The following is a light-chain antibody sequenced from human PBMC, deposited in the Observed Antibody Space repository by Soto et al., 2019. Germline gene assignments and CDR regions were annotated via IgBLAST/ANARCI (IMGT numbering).Light chain of an antibody. Sequence: QSALTQPASVSGSPGQSISISCTGTSSDVGGYKYVSWYQQHPGKAPKLQIYEVSNRPSGVSNRFSGSKSGNTASVTISGLQAGDEADYYCSSYTSTNTQVFGTGTKVTVL. J-gene: IGLJ1*01. CDR3: SSYTSTNTQV. CDR1: SSDVGGYKY. CDR2: EVS. V-gene: IGLV2-14*01.